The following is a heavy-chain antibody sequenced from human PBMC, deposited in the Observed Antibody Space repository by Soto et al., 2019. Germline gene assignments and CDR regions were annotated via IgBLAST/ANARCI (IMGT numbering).Heavy chain of an antibody. Sequence: GASVKVSCKASGYTFTSYGISWVRQAPGQGLEWMGWISAYNGNTNYAQKLQGRVTMTTDTSTSTACMELRSLRSDDTAVYYCARDIVVVPAVNNWFDPWGQGTLVTVSS. CDR3: ARDIVVVPAVNNWFDP. D-gene: IGHD2-2*01. CDR1: GYTFTSYG. J-gene: IGHJ5*02. CDR2: ISAYNGNT. V-gene: IGHV1-18*01.